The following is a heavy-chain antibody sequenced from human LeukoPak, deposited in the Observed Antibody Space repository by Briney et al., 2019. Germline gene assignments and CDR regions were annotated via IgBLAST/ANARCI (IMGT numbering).Heavy chain of an antibody. Sequence: GASVKVSCKVSGYTFAKLSIHWVRQAPGKGLEWMGGFDREDGETIYEQKFQGRVTMIEDTSTNTAHMELSSLRSDDTAVYYCARDDTGSTAHDYWGQGTLVTVSS. CDR1: GYTFAKLS. V-gene: IGHV1-24*01. CDR3: ARDDTGSTAHDY. D-gene: IGHD5/OR15-5a*01. J-gene: IGHJ4*02. CDR2: FDREDGET.